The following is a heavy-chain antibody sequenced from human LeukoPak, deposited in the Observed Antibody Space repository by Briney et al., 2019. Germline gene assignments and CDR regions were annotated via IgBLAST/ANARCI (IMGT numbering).Heavy chain of an antibody. J-gene: IGHJ1*01. CDR3: ARLVRFTMIRGVVED. V-gene: IGHV4-34*01. D-gene: IGHD3-10*01. Sequence: SETLSLTCAVYGGSFSGYYWSWIRQPPGKGLEWIGEINHSGSTNYNPSLKSRVTISVDTSKNQFSLKLSSVTAADTAMYYCARLVRFTMIRGVVEDWGQGTLVTVSS. CDR2: INHSGST. CDR1: GGSFSGYY.